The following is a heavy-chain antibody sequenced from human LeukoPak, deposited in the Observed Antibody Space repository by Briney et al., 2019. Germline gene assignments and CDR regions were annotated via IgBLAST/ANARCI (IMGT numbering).Heavy chain of an antibody. CDR1: GFTLSNYA. Sequence: GGSLRLSCNASGFTLSNYAMTWVRQGPRKGLEWVSAISVTGNTYHAESLKGRFTISRDNSKDTLYLQMRSLRAEDAGVYYCAKAPVTTCLGAYCYPFDLWGQGTQVTVSS. J-gene: IGHJ4*02. V-gene: IGHV3-23*01. CDR2: ISVTGNT. D-gene: IGHD2-21*01. CDR3: AKAPVTTCLGAYCYPFDL.